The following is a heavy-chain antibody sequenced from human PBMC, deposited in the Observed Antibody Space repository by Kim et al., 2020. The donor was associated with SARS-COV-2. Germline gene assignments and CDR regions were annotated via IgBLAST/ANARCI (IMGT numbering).Heavy chain of an antibody. CDR2: IYYSGST. CDR1: GGSISSGGYY. Sequence: SETLSLTCTVSGGSISSGGYYWSWIRQHPGKGLEWIGYIYYSGSTYYNPSLKSRVTISVDTSKNQFSLKLSSVTAADTAVYYCARGGWYYDILSATWFDPWGQGTLVTVSS. CDR3: ARGGWYYDILSATWFDP. V-gene: IGHV4-31*03. D-gene: IGHD3-9*01. J-gene: IGHJ5*02.